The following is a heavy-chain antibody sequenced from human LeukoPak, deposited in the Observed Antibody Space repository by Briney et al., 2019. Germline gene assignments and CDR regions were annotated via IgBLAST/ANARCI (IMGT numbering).Heavy chain of an antibody. D-gene: IGHD3-3*01. CDR1: GFTFSSYS. V-gene: IGHV3-21*01. J-gene: IGHJ4*02. Sequence: PGGSLRLSCAASGFTFSSYSMNWVRQAPGKGLEWVSSISSSSSYIYYADSVKGRFTISRDNAKNSLYLQMNSLRAEDTAVYYCAKSIAYCDFWSGISDYWGQGTLVTVSS. CDR2: ISSSSSYI. CDR3: AKSIAYCDFWSGISDY.